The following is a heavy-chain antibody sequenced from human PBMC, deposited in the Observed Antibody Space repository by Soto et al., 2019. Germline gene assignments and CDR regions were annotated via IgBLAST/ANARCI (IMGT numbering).Heavy chain of an antibody. CDR3: ASPARIAISTEGWFDP. CDR1: GGSFSGYY. Sequence: PSETLSLTCAVYGGSFSGYYWSWIRQPPGKGLEWIGEINHSGSTNYSPSLKSRVTISVDTSKNQFSLKLSSVTAADTAVYYCASPARIAISTEGWFDPWGQGTLVTVSS. D-gene: IGHD6-13*01. J-gene: IGHJ5*02. V-gene: IGHV4-34*01. CDR2: INHSGST.